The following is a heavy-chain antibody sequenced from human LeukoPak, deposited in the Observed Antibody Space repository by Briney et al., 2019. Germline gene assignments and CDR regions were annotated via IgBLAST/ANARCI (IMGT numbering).Heavy chain of an antibody. Sequence: ASVKVSCKASGYTFTSYYMHWVRQAPGQGLEWMGIINPSGGSTSYAQKFQGRVTMTRDTSTSTVYMELSSLRSEGTAVYYCAREVRGLYSSSPLDYWGQGTLVTVSS. V-gene: IGHV1-46*01. CDR3: AREVRGLYSSSPLDY. CDR1: GYTFTSYY. J-gene: IGHJ4*02. D-gene: IGHD6-6*01. CDR2: INPSGGST.